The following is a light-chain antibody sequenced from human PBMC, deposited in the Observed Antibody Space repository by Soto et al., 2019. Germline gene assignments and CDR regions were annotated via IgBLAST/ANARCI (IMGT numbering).Light chain of an antibody. CDR3: AAWDDSLNGYV. V-gene: IGLV1-44*01. J-gene: IGLJ1*01. CDR1: SSNIGSDV. Sequence: QLVLTQPPSASGTPGQRVTISCSGSSSNIGSDVVNWYLHLPETAPKLLIYSNNLRPSGVPDRFSGSKSGTSASLAISGLQSEDEADYYCAAWDDSLNGYVFGTGTKLTVL. CDR2: SNN.